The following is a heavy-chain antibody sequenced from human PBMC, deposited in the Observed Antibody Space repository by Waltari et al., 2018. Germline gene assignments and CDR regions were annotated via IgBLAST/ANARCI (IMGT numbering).Heavy chain of an antibody. CDR2: IRNSGSTI. J-gene: IGHJ4*02. V-gene: IGHV3-48*03. Sequence: EVKLVESGGGLVQPGGSLRLSCEASGFVFRSFDMNWVRQAPGTGLEWIISIRNSGSTIYYADSVKGRFSISRDNAKESLFLQMNILRAEDTAVYYCARHGIRLGLYYFDYWGQGALVTVSS. CDR3: ARHGIRLGLYYFDY. CDR1: GFVFRSFD. D-gene: IGHD3-9*01.